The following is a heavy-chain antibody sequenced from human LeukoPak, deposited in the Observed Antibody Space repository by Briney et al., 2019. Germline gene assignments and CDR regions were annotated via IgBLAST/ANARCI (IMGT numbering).Heavy chain of an antibody. D-gene: IGHD2-2*01. CDR2: IYYSGTT. CDR1: GYSISSTTYY. CDR3: ATTSGYCSINNCPKTRFDN. Sequence: SETLSLTCTVSGYSISSTTYYWVWIRQPPGKGLEWIGSIYYSGTTYYNPSLKSRVTISGDTSKNQFSLKLSSVTAADTAVYYCATTSGYCSINNCPKTRFDNWGQGTLVTVSS. J-gene: IGHJ4*02. V-gene: IGHV4-39*07.